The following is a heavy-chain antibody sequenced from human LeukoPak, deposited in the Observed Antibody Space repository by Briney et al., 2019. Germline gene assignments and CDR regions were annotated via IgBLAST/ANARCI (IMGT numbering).Heavy chain of an antibody. J-gene: IGHJ6*02. D-gene: IGHD6-13*01. CDR2: ISSSSSYI. Sequence: GGSLRLSCAASGFTVSSNYMSWVRQAPGKGLEWVSSISSSSSYIYYADSVKGRFTISRDNAKNSLYLQMNSLRAEDTAVYYCARMIIAAAGTGYGMDVWGQGTTVTVSS. V-gene: IGHV3-21*01. CDR1: GFTVSSNY. CDR3: ARMIIAAAGTGYGMDV.